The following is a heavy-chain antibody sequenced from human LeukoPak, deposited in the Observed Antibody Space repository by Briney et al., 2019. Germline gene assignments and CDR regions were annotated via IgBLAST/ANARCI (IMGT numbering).Heavy chain of an antibody. D-gene: IGHD1-26*01. V-gene: IGHV3-30-3*01. CDR2: ISYDGSNK. J-gene: IGHJ4*02. Sequence: GGSLRLSCAASGFTFSSYAMHWVRQAPGKGLEWVAVISYDGSNKYYADSVKGRFTISRDNSKNTLYLQMNSPRAEDTAVYYCARDSGSSFDYWGQGTLVTVSS. CDR3: ARDSGSSFDY. CDR1: GFTFSSYA.